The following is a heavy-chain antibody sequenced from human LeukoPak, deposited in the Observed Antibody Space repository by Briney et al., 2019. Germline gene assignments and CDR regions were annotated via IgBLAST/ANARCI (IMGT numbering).Heavy chain of an antibody. Sequence: ASVKVSCKASGGTFSSYAISWVRQAPGQGFEWMGGIIPIFGTANYAQKFQGRVTITADGSTSTAYMELSSLRSEDTAVYYCARSDYDILTGYRFYYYYMDVWGKGTTVTVSS. D-gene: IGHD3-9*01. J-gene: IGHJ6*03. CDR3: ARSDYDILTGYRFYYYYMDV. V-gene: IGHV1-69*13. CDR1: GGTFSSYA. CDR2: IIPIFGTA.